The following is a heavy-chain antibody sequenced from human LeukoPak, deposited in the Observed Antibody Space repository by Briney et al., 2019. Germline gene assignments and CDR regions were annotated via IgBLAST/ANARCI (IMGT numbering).Heavy chain of an antibody. CDR3: ARMYCSSTSCRGYNWFDP. J-gene: IGHJ5*02. D-gene: IGHD2-2*01. CDR2: INHSGST. Sequence: SETLSLTCAVYGGSFSGYYWSWIRQPPRKGLEWIGEINHSGSTNYNPSLKSRVTISVDTSKNQFSLKLSSVTAADTAVYYCARMYCSSTSCRGYNWFDPWGQGTLVTVSS. CDR1: GGSFSGYY. V-gene: IGHV4-34*01.